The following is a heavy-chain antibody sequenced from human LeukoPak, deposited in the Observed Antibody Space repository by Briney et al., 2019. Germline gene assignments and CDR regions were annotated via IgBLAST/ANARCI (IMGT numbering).Heavy chain of an antibody. CDR2: IKEDGSEK. CDR1: GFTFSSYW. Sequence: GGSLRLSCAVSGFTFSSYWMNWVRQAPGKGLEWVANIKEDGSEKNYVDSVKGRFTISRDNAKNSLFLQMNSLRADDTAVYYCMSAHGYWGQGTLVTVSS. CDR3: MSAHGY. J-gene: IGHJ4*02. V-gene: IGHV3-7*01.